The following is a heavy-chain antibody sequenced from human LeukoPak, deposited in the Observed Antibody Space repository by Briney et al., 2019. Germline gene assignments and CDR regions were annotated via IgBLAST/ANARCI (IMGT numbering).Heavy chain of an antibody. CDR2: IYHSGST. D-gene: IGHD6-13*01. V-gene: IGHV4-30-2*01. Sequence: SQTLSLTCAVSGGSISSGGYSWSWIRQPPGKGLEWIGYIYHSGSTYYNPSLKSRVTISVDRSKNQFSLKLSSVTAADTAVYYCARGASANIFDYWGQGTLVTVSS. CDR3: ARGASANIFDY. CDR1: GGSISSGGYS. J-gene: IGHJ4*02.